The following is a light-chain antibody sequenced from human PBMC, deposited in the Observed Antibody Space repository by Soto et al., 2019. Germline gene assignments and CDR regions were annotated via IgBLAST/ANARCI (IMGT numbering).Light chain of an antibody. V-gene: IGLV1-40*01. CDR3: QSYDSSLSPVV. CDR2: GNS. J-gene: IGLJ2*01. CDR1: SSNIGAGYD. Sequence: QSVLTQPPSVSGAPGQRVTISCTGSSSNIGAGYDVHWYQQLPGTAPKLLIYGNSNRPSGVPDRFSGSKSGTSASLAITGLQAEDVADYYCQSYDSSLSPVVFGGGTKLTVL.